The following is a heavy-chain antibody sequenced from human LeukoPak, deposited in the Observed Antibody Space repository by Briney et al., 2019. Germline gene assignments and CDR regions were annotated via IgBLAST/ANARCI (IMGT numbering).Heavy chain of an antibody. D-gene: IGHD3-10*01. CDR2: ISSSSSTI. J-gene: IGHJ4*02. CDR3: ARGGFGELFSSDY. CDR1: GFTFSSYS. Sequence: GGSLRLSCAASGFTFSSYSMNWVRQAPGKGLEWVSYISSSSSTIYYADSVKSRFTISRDNAKNSLYLQMNSLRAEDTAVYYCARGGFGELFSSDYWGQGTLVTVSS. V-gene: IGHV3-48*01.